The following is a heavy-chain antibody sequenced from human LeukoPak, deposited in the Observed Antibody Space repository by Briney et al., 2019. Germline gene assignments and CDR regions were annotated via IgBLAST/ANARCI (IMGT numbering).Heavy chain of an antibody. CDR1: GGSISSGGYY. J-gene: IGHJ6*03. V-gene: IGHV4-61*08. D-gene: IGHD5-18*01. CDR2: IYYSGST. Sequence: PSETLSLTCAVSGGSISSGGYYWSWIRQPPGKGLEWIGYIYYSGSTNYNPSLKSRVTISVGTSKNQFSLKLTSVTAADTAVYYCARTTEGGYTYGYFYYYYMDVWGKGTTVTISS. CDR3: ARTTEGGYTYGYFYYYYMDV.